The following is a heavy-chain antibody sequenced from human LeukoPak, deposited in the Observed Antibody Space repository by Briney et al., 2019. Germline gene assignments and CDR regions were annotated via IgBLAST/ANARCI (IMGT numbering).Heavy chain of an antibody. J-gene: IGHJ4*02. CDR2: INPNSGGT. CDR3: ARDQRATYYYDSSGYYYDY. Sequence: GASVKVSCKASGYTFTGYYMHWARQAPGQGLEWMGRINPNSGGTNYAQKFQGRVTMTRDTSISTAYMELSRLRSDDTAVYYCARDQRATYYYDSSGYYYDYWGQGTLVTVSS. V-gene: IGHV1-2*06. D-gene: IGHD3-22*01. CDR1: GYTFTGYY.